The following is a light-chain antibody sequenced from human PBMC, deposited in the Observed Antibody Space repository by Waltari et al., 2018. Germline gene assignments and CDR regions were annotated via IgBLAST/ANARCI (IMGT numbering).Light chain of an antibody. V-gene: IGKV3-20*01. Sequence: EIVLTQSPGTLSLSPGERATLSCRASQSVSRTLAWYQQKPGQAPRLLIYGASTRATGIPERFSGGGAGTDFSLTINRLEPEEFAVYYCQHYVRLPATFGQGTKVEIK. CDR1: QSVSRT. CDR2: GAS. J-gene: IGKJ1*01. CDR3: QHYVRLPAT.